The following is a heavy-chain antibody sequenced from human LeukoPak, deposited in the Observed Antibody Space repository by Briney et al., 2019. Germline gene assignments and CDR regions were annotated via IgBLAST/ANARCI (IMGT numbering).Heavy chain of an antibody. V-gene: IGHV3-23*01. D-gene: IGHD4-23*01. CDR1: GFTFSRHA. CDR2: ISGSGRST. J-gene: IGHJ4*02. CDR3: ATSAASPGNS. Sequence: PAGGSLRLSCAASGFTFSRHAMSWVRLAPGKGLEWVSAISGSGRSTYYADSVKGRFTISRDNSKDTVYLQMTNLRAEDTAVYYCATSAASPGNSWGQGTLITVSS.